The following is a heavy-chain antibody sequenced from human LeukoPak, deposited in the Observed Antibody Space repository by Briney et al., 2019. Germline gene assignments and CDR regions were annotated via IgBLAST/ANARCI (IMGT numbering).Heavy chain of an antibody. J-gene: IGHJ4*02. D-gene: IGHD1-26*01. V-gene: IGHV1-46*01. Sequence: GASVKVSCKASGYTFTSYGISWVRQAPGQGLEWMGIINPSGGSTSYAQKFQGRVTMTRDTSTSTVYMELSSLRSEDTAVYYCARDLSSGSYSGDYWGQGTLVTVSS. CDR2: INPSGGST. CDR1: GYTFTSYG. CDR3: ARDLSSGSYSGDY.